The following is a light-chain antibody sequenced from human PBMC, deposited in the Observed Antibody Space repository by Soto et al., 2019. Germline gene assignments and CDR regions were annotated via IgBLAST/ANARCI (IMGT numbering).Light chain of an antibody. V-gene: IGKV1-5*01. CDR1: QSIATW. CDR2: DAS. J-gene: IGKJ1*01. CDR3: QQYQSFWT. Sequence: DIQMTQSPSFLSASVGDRVTITCRASQSIATWVAWYQQKPGKAPKLLISDASILESGVPSRFSGSGSGTEFTLTISSLQPDDFATYYCQQYQSFWTFGQGTKVDIK.